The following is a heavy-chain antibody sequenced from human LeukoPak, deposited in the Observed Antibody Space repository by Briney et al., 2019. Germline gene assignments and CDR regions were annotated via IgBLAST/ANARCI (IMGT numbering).Heavy chain of an antibody. Sequence: ASVKVSCKASGRTFSSYAISWVRQAPGQGLEWMGGIIPIFGTANYAQKFQGRVTITADKSTSTVYMELSSLRSEDTAVYYCARDFDVGAFTIPDYWGQGTPVTVSS. CDR1: GRTFSSYA. V-gene: IGHV1-69*06. CDR3: ARDFDVGAFTIPDY. J-gene: IGHJ4*02. CDR2: IIPIFGTA. D-gene: IGHD1-26*01.